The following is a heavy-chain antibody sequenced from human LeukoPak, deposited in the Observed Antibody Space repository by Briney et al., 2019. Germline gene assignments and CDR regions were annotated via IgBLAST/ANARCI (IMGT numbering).Heavy chain of an antibody. V-gene: IGHV1-8*01. D-gene: IGHD3-3*01. CDR1: GYTFTSYD. Sequence: ASVKVSCKASGYTFTSYDINWVRQATGQGLEWMGWMNPNSGNTGYAQKFQGRVTMTRNTSISTAYMELSSLRSEDTAVYYCAGLGYDFWSGYYTSGGFDYWGQGTLVTVSS. CDR3: AGLGYDFWSGYYTSGGFDY. CDR2: MNPNSGNT. J-gene: IGHJ4*02.